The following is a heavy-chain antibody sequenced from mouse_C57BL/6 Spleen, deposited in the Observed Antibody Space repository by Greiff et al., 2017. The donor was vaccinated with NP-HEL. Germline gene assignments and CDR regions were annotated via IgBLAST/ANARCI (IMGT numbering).Heavy chain of an antibody. CDR2: ISDGGSYT. J-gene: IGHJ2*01. D-gene: IGHD1-1*01. CDR3: ATLLRFYFDY. Sequence: EVKLVESGGGLVKPGGSLKLSCAASGFTFSSYAMSWVRQTPEKRLEWVATISDGGSYTYYPDNVKGRFTISRDNAKNNLYLQMSHLKSEDTAMYYCATLLRFYFDYWGQGTTLTVSS. CDR1: GFTFSSYA. V-gene: IGHV5-4*03.